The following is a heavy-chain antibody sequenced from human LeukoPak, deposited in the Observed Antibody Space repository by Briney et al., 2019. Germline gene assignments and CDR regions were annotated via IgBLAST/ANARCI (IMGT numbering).Heavy chain of an antibody. V-gene: IGHV3-23*01. CDR2: MSAIGGSF. D-gene: IGHD6-13*01. Sequence: GGSLRLSCTASGFTFSDYAMTWVRQAPGKGLEWVSGMSAIGGSFFYADSLKGRFTISRDYSKNTLYLQINSLRGDDTAVYYCAKDRSSSWYPSYMDVWGKGTTVTVSS. CDR3: AKDRSSSWYPSYMDV. CDR1: GFTFSDYA. J-gene: IGHJ6*03.